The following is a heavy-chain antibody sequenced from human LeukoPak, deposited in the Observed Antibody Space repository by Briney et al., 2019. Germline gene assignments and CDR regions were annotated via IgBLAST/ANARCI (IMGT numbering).Heavy chain of an antibody. D-gene: IGHD1-7*01. CDR1: EFTFSSYS. V-gene: IGHV3-21*05. J-gene: IGHJ4*02. CDR2: ITNSGNSK. Sequence: PGGSLRLSCAASEFTFSSYSMSWVRQAPGKGLEWVSYITNSGNSKSYADSVKGRFTVSRDNAKNTVYLQMNNLRAEDTAVYYCVGTIAYRGSEYWGQGALVTVSS. CDR3: VGTIAYRGSEY.